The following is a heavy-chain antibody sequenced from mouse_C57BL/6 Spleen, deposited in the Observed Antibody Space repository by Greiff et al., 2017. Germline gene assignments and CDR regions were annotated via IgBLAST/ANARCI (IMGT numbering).Heavy chain of an antibody. CDR2: ISDGGSYT. D-gene: IGHD4-1*01. Sequence: EVNVVESGGGLVKPGGSLKLSCAASGFTFSSYAMSWVRQTPEKRLEWVATISDGGSYTYYPDNVKGRFTISRDNAKNTLYLQMSHLKSEDTARYYCARDPYVNWPYWYFDGWGTGTTVTVSS. CDR1: GFTFSSYA. V-gene: IGHV5-4*01. J-gene: IGHJ1*03. CDR3: ARDPYVNWPYWYFDG.